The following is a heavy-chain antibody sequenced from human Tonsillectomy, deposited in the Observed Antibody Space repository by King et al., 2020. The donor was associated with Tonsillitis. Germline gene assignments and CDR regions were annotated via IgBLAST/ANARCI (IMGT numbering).Heavy chain of an antibody. CDR3: ARSSSQPY. CDR2: INHSGTT. J-gene: IGHJ4*02. CDR1: GGSFSGYY. V-gene: IGHV4-34*01. Sequence: QLQQWGAGLLKPSETLSLTCAVYGGSFSGYYWSWIRQPPGRGLEWIGEINHSGTTNYNPSLKSRVSISVYTSKNQFSLNLTSVTAADTAVYYCARSSSQPYWGQGTLVTVSS. D-gene: IGHD6-19*01.